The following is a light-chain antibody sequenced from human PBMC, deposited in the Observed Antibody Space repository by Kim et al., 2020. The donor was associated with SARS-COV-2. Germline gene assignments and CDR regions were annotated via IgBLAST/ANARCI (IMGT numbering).Light chain of an antibody. CDR2: LNSDGSH. V-gene: IGLV4-69*01. CDR3: QTWGTGIVV. J-gene: IGLJ2*01. Sequence: ASVKLTCILSSGHSSYAIEWHQQQPEKGPRYLMKLNSDGSHSKGDGIPDRFSGSSSGAERYLTISSLQSEDEADYYCQTWGTGIVVFGGGTQLTVL. CDR1: SGHSSYA.